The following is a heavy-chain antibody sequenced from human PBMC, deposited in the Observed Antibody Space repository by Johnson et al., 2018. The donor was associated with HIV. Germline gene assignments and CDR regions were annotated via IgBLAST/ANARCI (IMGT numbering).Heavy chain of an antibody. CDR1: GFTFSNYD. CDR3: ARGSYDGDSFDI. CDR2: IDTAGNT. Sequence: EMQLVESGGGLVQPGGSLTLSCAASGFTFSNYDMHWVRQITGKRLEWVSGIDTAGNTFYAGSVKGRFTISRENAKNSLYLQVHSLRAGDTALYYCARGSYDGDSFDIWGQGTVVTVSS. J-gene: IGHJ3*02. D-gene: IGHD1-26*01. V-gene: IGHV3-13*01.